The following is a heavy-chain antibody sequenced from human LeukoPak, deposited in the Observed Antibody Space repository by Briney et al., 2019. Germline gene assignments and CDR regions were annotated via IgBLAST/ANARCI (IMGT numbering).Heavy chain of an antibody. V-gene: IGHV3-30*18. D-gene: IGHD2-2*01. CDR3: AKDSLYCSSTSCYARGKKYYYYGMDV. J-gene: IGHJ6*04. CDR2: ISYDGSNK. Sequence: GRSLRLSCAASGFTFSSYGMHWVRQAPGKGLEWVAVISYDGSNKYYADSVKGRFTISRDNSNNTLYLQMNSLRAEDTAVYYCAKDSLYCSSTSCYARGKKYYYYGMDVWGKGTTVTVSS. CDR1: GFTFSSYG.